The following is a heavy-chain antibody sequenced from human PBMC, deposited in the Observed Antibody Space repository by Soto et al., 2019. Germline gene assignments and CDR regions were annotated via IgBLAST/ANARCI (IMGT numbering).Heavy chain of an antibody. J-gene: IGHJ4*02. V-gene: IGHV3-23*01. CDR1: GFTFSSYA. CDR2: ISGSGGST. Sequence: EVQLFESGGGLVQPVGSLRLSCAASGFTFSSYAMSWVRQAPGKGLEWVSAISGSGGSTYYADSVKGRFTISRDNSKNAQYLHRNSLRAEDTDVYYWAGAMVRGEFDYWGPGTLVTVSS. CDR3: AGAMVRGEFDY. D-gene: IGHD3-10*01.